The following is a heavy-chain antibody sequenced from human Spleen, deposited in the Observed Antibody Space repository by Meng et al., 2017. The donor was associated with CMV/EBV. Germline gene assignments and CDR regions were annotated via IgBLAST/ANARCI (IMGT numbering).Heavy chain of an antibody. Sequence: SVKVSCKASGGTFSSYAISWVRQAPGQGLEWMGGIIPILGIANYAQKFQGRVTITADKSTSTAYMELSSLRSEDTAVYYCARDLIPAATSDWFDPWGQGTLVTVSS. CDR3: ARDLIPAATSDWFDP. D-gene: IGHD2-2*01. J-gene: IGHJ5*02. CDR2: IIPILGIA. V-gene: IGHV1-69*10. CDR1: GGTFSSYA.